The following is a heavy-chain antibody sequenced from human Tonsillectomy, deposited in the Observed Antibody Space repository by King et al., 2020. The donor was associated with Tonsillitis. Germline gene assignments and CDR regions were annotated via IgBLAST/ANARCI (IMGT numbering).Heavy chain of an antibody. CDR1: GYTFTDYY. D-gene: IGHD6-19*01. V-gene: IGHV1-2*02. Sequence: VQLVESGPEMRKPGASVKVSCKASGYTFTDYYMHWVRQAPGQGLEWMGWIDPNSGGTNYAQKFQGRVTMTSGTSINTAYMELTGLRSDDTAVYYCARDLLEAVAVYFFAYWGQGTLAT. CDR2: IDPNSGGT. J-gene: IGHJ4*02. CDR3: ARDLLEAVAVYFFAY.